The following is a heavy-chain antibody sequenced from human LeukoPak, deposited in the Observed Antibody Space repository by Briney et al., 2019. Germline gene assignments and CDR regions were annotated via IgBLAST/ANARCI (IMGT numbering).Heavy chain of an antibody. Sequence: ASVKVPCKASGGTFSSYAISWVRQAPGQGLEWMGRIIPILGIANYAQKFQGRVTITADKSTSTAYMELSSLRSEDTAVYYCTTDLLPIVWFDYWGQGTLVTVSS. J-gene: IGHJ4*02. CDR2: IIPILGIA. CDR3: TTDLLPIVWFDY. CDR1: GGTFSSYA. V-gene: IGHV1-69*04. D-gene: IGHD2-15*01.